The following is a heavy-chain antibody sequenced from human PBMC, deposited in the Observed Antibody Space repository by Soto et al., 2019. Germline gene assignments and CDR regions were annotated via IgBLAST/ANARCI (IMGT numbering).Heavy chain of an antibody. CDR3: ARVPAGFLEGAGGMDV. J-gene: IGHJ6*02. V-gene: IGHV5-51*01. D-gene: IGHD3-3*01. Sequence: LGESLKISCKGSGYIFTTYWIAWVRQMPGKGLEWMGSIFPGDAETRFSPPFQGQVTISADKSINTAYLQWSSLTTSDTAMYYCARVPAGFLEGAGGMDVWGQGTPVTVSS. CDR1: GYIFTTYW. CDR2: IFPGDAET.